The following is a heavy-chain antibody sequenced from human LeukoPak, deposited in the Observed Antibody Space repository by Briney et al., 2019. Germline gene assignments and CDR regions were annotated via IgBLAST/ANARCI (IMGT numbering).Heavy chain of an antibody. D-gene: IGHD3-22*01. CDR1: GGTFSSYA. CDR2: IIPIFGTA. J-gene: IGHJ4*02. V-gene: IGHV1-69*13. CDR3: ARLSRYYDSSGLQAYYFDY. Sequence: ASVKVSCKASGGTFSSYAISWVRQAPGQGLEWMGGIIPIFGTANYAQKFQGRVTITADESTSTAYMELSSLRSEDTAVYYCARLSRYYDSSGLQAYYFDYWGQGTLVTVSS.